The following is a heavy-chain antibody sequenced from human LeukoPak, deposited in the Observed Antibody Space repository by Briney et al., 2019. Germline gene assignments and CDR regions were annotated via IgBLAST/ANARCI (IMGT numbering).Heavy chain of an antibody. J-gene: IGHJ4*02. D-gene: IGHD5-24*01. V-gene: IGHV1-18*01. Sequence: GASVKVSCKASGYTFTSYGISWVRQAPGQGLEWMGWISAYNGNTNYAQKLQGRVTMTTDTSTSTAYMELRSLRSDDTAVYYCARDGRSHRDGYNPFDYWGQGTLVTVSS. CDR1: GYTFTSYG. CDR3: ARDGRSHRDGYNPFDY. CDR2: ISAYNGNT.